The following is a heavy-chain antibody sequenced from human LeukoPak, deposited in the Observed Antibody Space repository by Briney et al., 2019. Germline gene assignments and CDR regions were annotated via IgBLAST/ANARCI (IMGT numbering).Heavy chain of an antibody. CDR1: GGSFSGYC. CDR2: INHSGST. CDR3: ARVGSPVDTGRNWFGP. Sequence: KSSETLSLTCAVYGGSFSGYCWSWIRQPPGKGLEWIGEINHSGSTNYNPSLKSRVTISVDTSKNQFSLKLSSVTAADTAVYYCARVGSPVDTGRNWFGPWGQGTLVTVSS. J-gene: IGHJ5*02. V-gene: IGHV4-34*01. D-gene: IGHD5-18*01.